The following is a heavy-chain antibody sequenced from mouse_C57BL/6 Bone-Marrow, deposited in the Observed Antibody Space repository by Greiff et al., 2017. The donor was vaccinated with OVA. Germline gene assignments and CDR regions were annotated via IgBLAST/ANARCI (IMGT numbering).Heavy chain of an antibody. CDR2: INPYNGGT. Sequence: EVQLQQSGPVLVKPGASVKMSCKASGYTFTDYYMHWVKQSHGKSLEWIGVINPYNGGTSYNQKFKGKATLTVDKSSSTAYMELNSLTSEDSAVYDCARPTVVAGDDWGQGTTLTVSS. CDR3: ARPTVVAGDD. J-gene: IGHJ2*01. V-gene: IGHV1-19*01. CDR1: GYTFTDYY. D-gene: IGHD1-1*01.